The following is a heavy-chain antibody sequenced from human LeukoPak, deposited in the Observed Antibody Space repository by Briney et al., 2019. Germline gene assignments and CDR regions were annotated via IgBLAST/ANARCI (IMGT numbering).Heavy chain of an antibody. CDR1: GFTFSDHA. J-gene: IGHJ4*02. V-gene: IGHV3-64*02. D-gene: IGHD5-12*01. CDR2: ISKNGSRT. Sequence: PGGSLRLSCATSGFTFSDHALHWVRQAPGKGLQYVSAISKNGSRTFYADSAKDRFTISRDKSTNTLYLQMASLRVEDMGVYYCVRDSFYTGYDRGFGYWGQGTLVTVSS. CDR3: VRDSFYTGYDRGFGY.